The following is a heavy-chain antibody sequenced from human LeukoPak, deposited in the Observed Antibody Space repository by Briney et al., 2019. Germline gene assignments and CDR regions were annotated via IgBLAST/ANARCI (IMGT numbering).Heavy chain of an antibody. CDR3: ARSVTPGAFDI. CDR2: IYHSGST. V-gene: IGHV4-30-2*01. J-gene: IGHJ3*02. CDR1: GGSISSSSYY. Sequence: PSETLSLTCTVSGGSISSSSYYWGWIRQPPGKGLEWIGYIYHSGSTYYNPSLKSRVTISVDRSKNQFSLKLSSVTAADTAVYYCARSVTPGAFDIWGQGTMVTVSS. D-gene: IGHD4-11*01.